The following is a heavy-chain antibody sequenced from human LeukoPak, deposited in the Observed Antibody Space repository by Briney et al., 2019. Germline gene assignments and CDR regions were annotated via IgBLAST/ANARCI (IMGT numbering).Heavy chain of an antibody. J-gene: IGHJ4*02. CDR2: ISYNGGST. Sequence: GSLRLPRSGSGFNFSNYAKDWVRQASGEGLEYVSAISYNGGSTYYADSVKGRFTISRDNSKNTLYLQMSSLRAEDTAVYCCVKGKGIAVTSLDYWGQGTLVTVSS. CDR1: GFNFSNYA. CDR3: VKGKGIAVTSLDY. V-gene: IGHV3-64D*06. D-gene: IGHD6-19*01.